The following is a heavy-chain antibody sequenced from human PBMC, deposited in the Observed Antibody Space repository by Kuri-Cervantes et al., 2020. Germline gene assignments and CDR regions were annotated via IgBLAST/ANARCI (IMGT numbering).Heavy chain of an antibody. V-gene: IGHV3-30*04. D-gene: IGHD3-3*01. CDR2: ISYDGSNK. CDR1: GFTFSSYA. Sequence: GGSLRLSCAASGFTFSSYAMHWVRQAPGKGLEWVAVISYDGSNKYYADSVKGRFTISRDNSKNTLYLQMNSLRAEDTAVYYCARDIEGYDFWSGYYFDPWGQGTLVTVSS. J-gene: IGHJ5*02. CDR3: ARDIEGYDFWSGYYFDP.